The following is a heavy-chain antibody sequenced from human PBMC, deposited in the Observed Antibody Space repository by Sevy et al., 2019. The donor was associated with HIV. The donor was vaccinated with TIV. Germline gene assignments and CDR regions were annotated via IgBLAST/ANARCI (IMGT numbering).Heavy chain of an antibody. CDR3: ARGYGYGYWGSYCFQH. D-gene: IGHD5-18*01. CDR1: GGSISSYY. V-gene: IGHV4-59*13. J-gene: IGHJ1*01. CDR2: IYYSGST. Sequence: SETLSLTCTVSGGSISSYYWSWIRQPPGKGLEWIGYIYYSGSTNYNPSLKSRVTISVDTSKNQFSLKLSSVTAADTAVYYCARGYGYGYWGSYCFQHWGQGTLVTVSS.